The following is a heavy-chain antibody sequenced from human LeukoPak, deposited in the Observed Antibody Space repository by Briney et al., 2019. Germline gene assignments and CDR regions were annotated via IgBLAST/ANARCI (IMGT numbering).Heavy chain of an antibody. Sequence: SQTLSLTCAISGDSVSSNSAAWTWIRQSPSRGLEWLGRTYYRSKWYNDYEVSVQSRMTINPDTSKNQFSLQLNSVTPEDTAVYYCARGRVTTIANYYYYYIDVWGKGTTVTVSS. J-gene: IGHJ6*03. D-gene: IGHD4-17*01. V-gene: IGHV6-1*01. CDR2: TYYRSKWYN. CDR1: GDSVSSNSAA. CDR3: ARGRVTTIANYYYYYIDV.